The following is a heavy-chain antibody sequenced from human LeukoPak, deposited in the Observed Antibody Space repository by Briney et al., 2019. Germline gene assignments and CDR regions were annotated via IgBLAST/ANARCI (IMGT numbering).Heavy chain of an antibody. D-gene: IGHD3-10*01. CDR2: INSDGSST. J-gene: IGHJ6*03. CDR1: RLIFSSYW. V-gene: IGHV3-74*01. Sequence: GGSLRLSCAASRLIFSSYWMHWVRQAPGKGLVWVSLINSDGSSTIYADSVKGRFTISRDYAKNTVYLQMNSLRVDDTTVYYCAGHYGSGRYHYYYMDVWGRGTTVTVSS. CDR3: AGHYGSGRYHYYYMDV.